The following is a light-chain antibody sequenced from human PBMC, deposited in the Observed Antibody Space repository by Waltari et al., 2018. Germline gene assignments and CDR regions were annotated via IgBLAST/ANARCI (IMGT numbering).Light chain of an antibody. CDR1: QSVLYSTNTQSY. J-gene: IGKJ1*01. CDR3: QQYYSTWT. V-gene: IGKV4-1*01. Sequence: DIVMTQSPDSLAVSLGERATINCKYSQSVLYSTNTQSYVAWYQQKPGQPPKLLIYWTSTRESGVPDRFSGSGSGTDFTLTISNLQAEDVAVYYCQQYYSTWTFGQGTKVEIK. CDR2: WTS.